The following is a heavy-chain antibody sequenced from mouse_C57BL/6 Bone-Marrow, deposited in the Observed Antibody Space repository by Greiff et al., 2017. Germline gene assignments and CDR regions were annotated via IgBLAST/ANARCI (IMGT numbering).Heavy chain of an antibody. D-gene: IGHD1-1*02. CDR2: INPGSGGT. Sequence: QVQLQQSGAELVRPGTSVKVSCKASGYAFTNYLIEWVKQRPGQGLEWIGVINPGSGGTNYNEKFKGKATLTADKSSSTAYMQLSSLTSEDSAVYFCARSNPGGVAAMDYWGQGTSVTVSS. CDR3: ARSNPGGVAAMDY. J-gene: IGHJ4*01. CDR1: GYAFTNYL. V-gene: IGHV1-54*01.